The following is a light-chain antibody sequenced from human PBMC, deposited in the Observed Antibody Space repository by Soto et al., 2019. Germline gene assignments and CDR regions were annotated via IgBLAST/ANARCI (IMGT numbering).Light chain of an antibody. CDR1: QGSSSY. V-gene: IGKV1-8*01. Sequence: AIRMTQSPSSLSASTGDRVTITGRASQGSSSYFDWYQQKPGKAPKLLIYAASTLQSGDPSRFSGSGSGTELALTISGLQSEDFATYCCHQYYSYPQTVGQGTKVEIK. J-gene: IGKJ1*01. CDR3: HQYYSYPQT. CDR2: AAS.